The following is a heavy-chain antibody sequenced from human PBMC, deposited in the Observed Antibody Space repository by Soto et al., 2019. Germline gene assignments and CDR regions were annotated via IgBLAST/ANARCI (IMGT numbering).Heavy chain of an antibody. D-gene: IGHD6-19*01. Sequence: SETLSLTCTVSDDSFRGAEYYWSWIRQPLGKGREWIGYPYCNGDTKYNPALRSRVTMSEDTSKNQFSLRLSSVTAADTAVYFCARGPAYIDGWRTFDLWGRGTLVP. CDR3: ARGPAYIDGWRTFDL. CDR1: DDSFRGAEYY. J-gene: IGHJ4*02. CDR2: PYCNGDT. V-gene: IGHV4-61*08.